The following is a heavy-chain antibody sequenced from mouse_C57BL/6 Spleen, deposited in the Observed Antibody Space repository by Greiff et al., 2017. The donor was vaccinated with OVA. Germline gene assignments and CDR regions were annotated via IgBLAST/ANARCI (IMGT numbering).Heavy chain of an antibody. V-gene: IGHV1-82*01. CDR1: GYAFSSSW. D-gene: IGHD2-4*01. J-gene: IGHJ3*01. Sequence: VQLQQSGPELVKPGASVKISCKASGYAFSSSWMNWVKQRPGKGLEWIGRIYPGDGDTNYNGKFKGKATLTADKSSSTAYMQLSSLTSEDSAVYFCARSDDDYDAAYWGQGTLVTVSA. CDR2: IYPGDGDT. CDR3: ARSDDDYDAAY.